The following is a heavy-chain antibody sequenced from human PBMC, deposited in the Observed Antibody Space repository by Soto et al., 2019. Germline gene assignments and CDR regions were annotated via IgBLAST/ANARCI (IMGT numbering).Heavy chain of an antibody. V-gene: IGHV4-59*01. J-gene: IGHJ3*02. Sequence: ASETLSLTCTVSGGSISSYYWSWIRQPPGKGLEWIGYIYYSGSTNYNPSLKSRVTISVDTSKNQFSLKLSSVTAADTAVYYCATAVAVAGAHDAFDIWGQGTMVTVSS. CDR3: ATAVAVAGAHDAFDI. CDR1: GGSISSYY. CDR2: IYYSGST. D-gene: IGHD6-19*01.